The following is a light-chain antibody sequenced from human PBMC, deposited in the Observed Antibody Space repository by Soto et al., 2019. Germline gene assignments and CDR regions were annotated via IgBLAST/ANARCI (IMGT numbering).Light chain of an antibody. Sequence: QSVLTQPRSVSGSPGQSVTISCTGTSSDVGGYNYVSWYQQHPGKAPQLMIHDVSQRPSGVPDRFSGSKSGNTASLTISGLQAEDEADYYCSSYAGSSALHVVFGGGTKLTVL. CDR1: SSDVGGYNY. J-gene: IGLJ2*01. V-gene: IGLV2-11*01. CDR2: DVS. CDR3: SSYAGSSALHVV.